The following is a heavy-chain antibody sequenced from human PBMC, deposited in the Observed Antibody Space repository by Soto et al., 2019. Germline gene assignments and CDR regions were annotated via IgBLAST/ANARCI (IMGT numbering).Heavy chain of an antibody. V-gene: IGHV3-30*18. CDR1: GFTFSIFG. CDR2: ISYDGSRT. J-gene: IGHJ6*02. CDR3: AKSMAVAFPGFYGLDV. D-gene: IGHD6-19*01. Sequence: QVQLVESGGGVVQPGRSLRLSCAASGFTFSIFGMHWVRQAPGKGLEWVAVISYDGSRTYYQDSVKGRFTISRDSSKNTLYLQMNSLRAEDTAVYYCAKSMAVAFPGFYGLDVWGQGTTVTVSS.